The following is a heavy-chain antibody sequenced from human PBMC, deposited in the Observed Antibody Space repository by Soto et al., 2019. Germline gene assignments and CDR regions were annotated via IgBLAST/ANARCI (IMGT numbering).Heavy chain of an antibody. CDR3: AKDFYRGIILMVYSTFDY. D-gene: IGHD2-8*01. V-gene: IGHV3-9*01. J-gene: IGHJ4*02. Sequence: GGSLRLSCAASGFTFEDYAIHWVRATPGKGLEWVSGISWDSERIGYADSVKGRFILSRDTAKNSLFLQMNSLRPEDTAVYYCAKDFYRGIILMVYSTFDYWGQGTLVTVSS. CDR1: GFTFEDYA. CDR2: ISWDSERI.